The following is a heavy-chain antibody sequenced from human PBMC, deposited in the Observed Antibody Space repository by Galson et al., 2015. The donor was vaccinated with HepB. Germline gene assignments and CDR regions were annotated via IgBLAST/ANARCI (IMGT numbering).Heavy chain of an antibody. CDR3: ARDLYKPGEKLELGYYFDY. D-gene: IGHD1-7*01. Sequence: SLRLSCAASGFTFSSYAMHWVRQAPGKGLEYVSAISSNGGSTYYANSVKGRFTISRDNSKNTLYLQMGSLRAEDMAVYYCARDLYKPGEKLELGYYFDYWGQGTLVTVSS. CDR2: ISSNGGST. V-gene: IGHV3-64*01. J-gene: IGHJ4*02. CDR1: GFTFSSYA.